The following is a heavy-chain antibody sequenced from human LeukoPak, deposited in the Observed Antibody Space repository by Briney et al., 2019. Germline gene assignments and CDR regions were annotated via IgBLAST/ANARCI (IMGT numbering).Heavy chain of an antibody. V-gene: IGHV4-4*07. D-gene: IGHD6-13*01. Sequence: SETLSLTCTVSGDSISSFYWSWIRQPAGKGLEWIGRIYSSGSTNYNPSLESRVTMSVDTSKNQLSLKLSSVTAADTAVYYCARVQGTVIAAAEWYYYYYMDVWGKGTTVTISS. J-gene: IGHJ6*03. CDR3: ARVQGTVIAAAEWYYYYYMDV. CDR1: GDSISSFY. CDR2: IYSSGST.